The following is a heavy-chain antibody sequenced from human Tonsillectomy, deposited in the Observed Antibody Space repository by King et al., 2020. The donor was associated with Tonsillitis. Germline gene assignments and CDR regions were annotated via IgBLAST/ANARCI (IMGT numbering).Heavy chain of an antibody. J-gene: IGHJ3*02. V-gene: IGHV5-51*01. CDR1: GYSFTSYW. CDR2: IYPGDSDT. Sequence: QLVQSGAEVKKPGESLKISCKGSGYSFTSYWIGWVRQMPGKGLEWMGLIYPGDSDTRYSPSFQGQVTISADKSISTAYLQWSTLQASDTAMYYCARTDDYGGNPLAFYIWGQGTMITVSS. CDR3: ARTDDYGGNPLAFYI. D-gene: IGHD4-23*01.